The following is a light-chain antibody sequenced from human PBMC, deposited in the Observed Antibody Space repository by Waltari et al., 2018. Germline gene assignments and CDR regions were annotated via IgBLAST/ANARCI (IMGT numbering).Light chain of an antibody. Sequence: DIQMTQSPSSLAASAGDRVTITCRASQGLSTYLNWYQQKPGKAPKRLIYAASSLESGVPSRFSGSGSGTDFTLTISSLQPEDFATYYCLQYNSNPLTFGGGTKVEIK. CDR1: QGLSTY. V-gene: IGKV1-17*01. J-gene: IGKJ4*01. CDR2: AAS. CDR3: LQYNSNPLT.